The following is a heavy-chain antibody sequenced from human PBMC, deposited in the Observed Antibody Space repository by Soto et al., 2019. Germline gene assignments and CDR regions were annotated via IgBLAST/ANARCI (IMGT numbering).Heavy chain of an antibody. CDR1: GYTFTNSG. Sequence: SVKVSCKASGYTFTNSGISWVRQAPGQGLEWMGGIIPIFGTANYAQKFQGRVTITADESTSTAYMELSSLRSEDTAVYYCAGKPGYSSGWYVYWGQGTLVTVSS. CDR2: IIPIFGTA. V-gene: IGHV1-69*13. CDR3: AGKPGYSSGWYVY. D-gene: IGHD6-19*01. J-gene: IGHJ4*02.